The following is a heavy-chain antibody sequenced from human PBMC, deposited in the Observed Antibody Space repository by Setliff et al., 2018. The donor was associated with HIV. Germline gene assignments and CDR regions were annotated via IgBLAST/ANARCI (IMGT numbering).Heavy chain of an antibody. CDR1: GFTFSNAW. J-gene: IGHJ1*01. D-gene: IGHD3-22*01. CDR2: IQSKTDGGTT. Sequence: GGSLRLSCAASGFTFSNAWMSWVRQAPGKGLEWVGRIQSKTDGGTTDYAAPVKGRFTISRDDSKNTLYLQINSLKTEDTAVYYCTTDDSRRRYYSDSYGYFSAEYFLHWGQGTLVTVSS. CDR3: TTDDSRRRYYSDSYGYFSAEYFLH. V-gene: IGHV3-15*01.